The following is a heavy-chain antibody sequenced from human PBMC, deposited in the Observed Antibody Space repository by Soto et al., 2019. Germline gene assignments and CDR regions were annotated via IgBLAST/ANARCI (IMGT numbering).Heavy chain of an antibody. D-gene: IGHD3-3*01. V-gene: IGHV1-24*01. Sequence: GASVKVSCKVSGYTLTELSMHWVRQAPGKGLEWMGGFDPEDGETIYAQKFQGRVTMTEDTSTDTAYMGLSSLRSEDTAVYYCATWILEWLLGNYYYGMDVWGQGTTVTVSS. CDR1: GYTLTELS. CDR3: ATWILEWLLGNYYYGMDV. J-gene: IGHJ6*02. CDR2: FDPEDGET.